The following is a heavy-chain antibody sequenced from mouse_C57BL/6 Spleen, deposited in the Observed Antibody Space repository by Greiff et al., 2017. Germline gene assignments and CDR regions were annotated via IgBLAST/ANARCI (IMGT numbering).Heavy chain of an antibody. CDR1: GYTFTSYT. J-gene: IGHJ3*01. CDR3: ASPDGYYVRTGFAY. CDR2: INPSSGYT. V-gene: IGHV1-4*01. Sequence: VQLQQSGAELARPGASVKMSCKASGYTFTSYTMHWVTQRPGPGLEWIGYINPSSGYTKYNQKFKDKATLTADKSSSTAYMQLSSLTSEDSAVYYCASPDGYYVRTGFAYWGQGTLVTVSA. D-gene: IGHD2-3*01.